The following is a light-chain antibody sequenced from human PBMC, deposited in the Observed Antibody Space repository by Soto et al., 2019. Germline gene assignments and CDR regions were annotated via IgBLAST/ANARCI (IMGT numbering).Light chain of an antibody. CDR3: QSYDAPNWV. V-gene: IGLV6-57*03. Sequence: NFMLTQPHSVSGSPGKTVTISCTRSSGNIASNYVQWYQHRPGSAPTTVIYEDDQRPSGVPDRFSGSIDSSSNSASLTISGLTTEDESDYYCQSYDAPNWVFDGGTKLTVL. CDR2: EDD. CDR1: SGNIASNY. J-gene: IGLJ3*02.